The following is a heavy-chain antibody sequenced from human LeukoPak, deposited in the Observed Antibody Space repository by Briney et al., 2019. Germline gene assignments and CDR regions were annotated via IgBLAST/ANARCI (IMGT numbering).Heavy chain of an antibody. V-gene: IGHV1-69*04. CDR3: ARGGANYYGSGSYDWFDP. CDR2: IIPILGIA. J-gene: IGHJ5*02. D-gene: IGHD3-10*01. Sequence: GASVKVSCKASGGTFSSCAISWVRQAPGQGLEWMGRIIPILGIANYAQKFQGRVTITADKSTSTAYMELSSLRSEDTAVYYCARGGANYYGSGSYDWFDPWGQGTLVTVSS. CDR1: GGTFSSCA.